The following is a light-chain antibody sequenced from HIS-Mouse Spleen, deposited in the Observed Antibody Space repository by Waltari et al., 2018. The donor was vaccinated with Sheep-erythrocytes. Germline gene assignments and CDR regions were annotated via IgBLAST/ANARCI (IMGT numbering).Light chain of an antibody. CDR3: QQYYSTLLT. CDR1: QSVLYSSNNKNY. J-gene: IGKJ4*01. CDR2: WAS. Sequence: IQLTQSPDSLAVSLGERATINCKSSQSVLYSSNNKNYLAWYQQKPGQPPKLLIYWASTRESGVPDRFSGSGSGTDFTLTISSLQAEDVAVYYCQQYYSTLLTFGGGTKVEIK. V-gene: IGKV4-1*01.